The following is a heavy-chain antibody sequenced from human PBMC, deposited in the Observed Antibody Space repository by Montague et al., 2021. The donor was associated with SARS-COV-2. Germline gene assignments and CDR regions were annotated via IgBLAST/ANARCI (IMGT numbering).Heavy chain of an antibody. V-gene: IGHV4-61*02. Sequence: TLSLTCTVSGGSISSGNYYWSWIRPPAGKGLEWIGRIYTSGSTNYNPSLKSRVTISADTSKNQFSLKLSSMTAADTAVYYCARAVGRDYDWRLDSWGQGTLVTVSS. CDR1: GGSISSGNYY. D-gene: IGHD4-17*01. CDR2: IYTSGST. J-gene: IGHJ4*02. CDR3: ARAVGRDYDWRLDS.